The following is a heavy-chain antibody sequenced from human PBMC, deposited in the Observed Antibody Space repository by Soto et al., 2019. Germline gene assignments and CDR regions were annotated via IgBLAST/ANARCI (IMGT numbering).Heavy chain of an antibody. V-gene: IGHV4-31*03. CDR3: AKNGLSDSPSAIDS. J-gene: IGHJ4*02. D-gene: IGHD2-8*01. CDR1: GGSISSGGYY. CDR2: IYYSGIT. Sequence: SETLSLTVTVSGGSISSGGYYWILIRQHPGKGLEWIVYIYYSGITYYNPSLKSRVTISVDTSKNQFSLKLSSVTAADTAVYYCAKNGLSDSPSAIDSWGQGTLVTVSS.